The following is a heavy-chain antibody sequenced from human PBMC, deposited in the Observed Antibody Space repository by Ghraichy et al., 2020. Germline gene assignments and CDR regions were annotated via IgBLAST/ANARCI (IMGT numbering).Heavy chain of an antibody. CDR2: ISSSSSTI. D-gene: IGHD2-21*02. V-gene: IGHV3-48*02. CDR1: GFTFSSYS. CDR3: ASDMLAYCGGDCYSGGY. Sequence: GESLNISCAASGFTFSSYSMNWVRQAPEKGLEWVSYISSSSSTIYYADSVKGRFTISRDNAKNSLYLQMNSLRDEDTAVYYCASDMLAYCGGDCYSGGYWGQGTLVTVSS. J-gene: IGHJ4*02.